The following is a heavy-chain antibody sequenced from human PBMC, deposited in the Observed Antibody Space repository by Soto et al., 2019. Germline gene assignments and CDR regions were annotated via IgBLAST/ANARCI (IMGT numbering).Heavy chain of an antibody. V-gene: IGHV3-30*18. Sequence: QVQLVESGGGVVQPGRSLRLSCAASGFTFSSYGMHWVRQAPGKGLEWVAVIPYDGSNKYYADSVKGRFTISRDNSKNTLYLQMNSLRAEDTAVYYRAKTVTTVTNNWFDPWGQGTLVTVSS. D-gene: IGHD4-17*01. CDR3: AKTVTTVTNNWFDP. J-gene: IGHJ5*02. CDR2: IPYDGSNK. CDR1: GFTFSSYG.